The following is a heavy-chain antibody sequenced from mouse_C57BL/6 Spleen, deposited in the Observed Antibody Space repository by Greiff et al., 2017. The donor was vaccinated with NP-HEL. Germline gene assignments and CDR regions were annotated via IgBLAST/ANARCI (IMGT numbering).Heavy chain of an antibody. CDR2: ISNLAYSI. D-gene: IGHD1-1*01. CDR1: GFTFSDYG. J-gene: IGHJ1*03. V-gene: IGHV5-15*04. Sequence: EVKLEESGGGLVQPGGSLKLSCAASGFTFSDYGMAWVRQAPRKGPEWVAFISNLAYSIYYADTVTGRFTISRENAKNTLYLEMSSLRSEDTAMYYCARAPYYGSSHWYFDVWGTGTTVTVSS. CDR3: ARAPYYGSSHWYFDV.